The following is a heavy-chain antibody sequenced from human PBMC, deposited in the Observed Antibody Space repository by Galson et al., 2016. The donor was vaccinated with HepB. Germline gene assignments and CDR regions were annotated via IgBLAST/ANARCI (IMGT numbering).Heavy chain of an antibody. D-gene: IGHD6-13*01. CDR2: IKSRVDGETA. Sequence: SLRLSCAASGVVFSDLWMTWVRQAPGKGLEWVGRIKSRVDGETADYGAPVKGRFSISRDDSKNTVFLQMNSLNTDDTGVYYCTTDPPYTGGAAAAWWGLGTLVSVSS. CDR1: GVVFSDLW. CDR3: TTDPPYTGGAAAAW. J-gene: IGHJ4*02. V-gene: IGHV3-15*01.